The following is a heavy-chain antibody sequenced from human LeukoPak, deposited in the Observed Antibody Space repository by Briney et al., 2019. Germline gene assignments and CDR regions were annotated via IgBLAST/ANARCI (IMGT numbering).Heavy chain of an antibody. CDR2: IGDNSAI. Sequence: GGSLRLSCAASGFTFSSFIMNWVRQAPGKGLEWVSYIGDNSAIYYADSVKGRFTISRDNAKSSVFLQMNSLRAEDTAVYYCARVGGHCTSTSCPPPDYWGQGTLVTVSS. CDR1: GFTFSSFI. J-gene: IGHJ4*02. D-gene: IGHD2-2*01. CDR3: ARVGGHCTSTSCPPPDY. V-gene: IGHV3-48*04.